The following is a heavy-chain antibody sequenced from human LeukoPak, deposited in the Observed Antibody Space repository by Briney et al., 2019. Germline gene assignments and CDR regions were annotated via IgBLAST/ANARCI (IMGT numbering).Heavy chain of an antibody. CDR3: ARMDASYSLYCSGGSCYRMNWFDP. CDR2: MNPNSGST. CDR1: GYTFTSYD. D-gene: IGHD2-15*01. J-gene: IGHJ5*02. Sequence: GASVKVSCKASGYTFTSYDINWVRQATGQGREWMGWMNPNSGSTGYAQKFQGRVTMTRNTSISTAYMELSSLRSEDTAVYYCARMDASYSLYCSGGSCYRMNWFDPWGQGTLVTVSS. V-gene: IGHV1-8*01.